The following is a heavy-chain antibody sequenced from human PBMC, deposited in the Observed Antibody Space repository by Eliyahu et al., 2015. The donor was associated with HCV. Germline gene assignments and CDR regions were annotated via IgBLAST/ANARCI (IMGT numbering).Heavy chain of an antibody. J-gene: IGHJ3*02. CDR1: GGSFSXYY. CDR3: ARAPWDVVVVAATGPADDAFDI. V-gene: IGHV4-34*01. CDR2: INHSGST. Sequence: QVQLQQWGAGLLKPSETLSLTCAVYGGSFSXYYXIWTRQPPGKGLEWIGEINHSGSTNYNPSXKSRVTISVDTSKNQFSLKLSSVTAADTAVYYCARAPWDVVVVAATGPADDAFDIWGQGTMVTVSS. D-gene: IGHD2-15*01.